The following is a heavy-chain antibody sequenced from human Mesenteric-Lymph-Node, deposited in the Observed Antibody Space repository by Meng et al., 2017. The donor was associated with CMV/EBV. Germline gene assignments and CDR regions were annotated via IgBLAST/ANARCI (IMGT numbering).Heavy chain of an antibody. CDR2: ISWNSGSV. V-gene: IGHV3-9*01. CDR1: GFTFDDYA. Sequence: SLKISCAASGFTFDDYAMHWVRQAPGKGLEWVSGISWNSGSVGYADSVKGRFTISRDNAKNSLYLQMNSLRAEDTALYYCAKLQGAYYYYGMDVWGQGTTVTVSS. CDR3: AKLQGAYYYYGMDV. J-gene: IGHJ6*02.